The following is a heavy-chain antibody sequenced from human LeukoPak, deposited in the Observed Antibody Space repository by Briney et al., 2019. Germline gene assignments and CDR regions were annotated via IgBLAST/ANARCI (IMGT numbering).Heavy chain of an antibody. CDR2: INHEGTT. J-gene: IGHJ4*02. Sequence: PSETLSLTCAVYGGSFSGYYWNWIRQPPGKGLEWIGDINHEGTTNYNPSLQSRVTISVDTSKNQFSLNLSSVTAADTAVYYCARGWGFWSGYYTRYYFDYWGQGTLVTVSS. CDR3: ARGWGFWSGYYTRYYFDY. V-gene: IGHV4-34*01. D-gene: IGHD3-3*01. CDR1: GGSFSGYY.